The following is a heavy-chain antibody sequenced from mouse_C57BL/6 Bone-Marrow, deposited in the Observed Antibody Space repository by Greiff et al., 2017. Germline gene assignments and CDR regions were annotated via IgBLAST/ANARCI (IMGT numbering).Heavy chain of an antibody. CDR3: ARGAQALFAY. J-gene: IGHJ3*01. CDR2: IYPRSGNT. CDR1: GYTFTSYG. V-gene: IGHV1-81*01. Sequence: VQLQQSGAELARPGASVKLSCKASGYTFTSYGISWVKQRTGQGLEWIGEIYPRSGNTYYNEKFKGKATLTADKSSSTAYMGLRSLTSEDSAVYFCARGAQALFAYWGQGTLVTVSA. D-gene: IGHD3-2*02.